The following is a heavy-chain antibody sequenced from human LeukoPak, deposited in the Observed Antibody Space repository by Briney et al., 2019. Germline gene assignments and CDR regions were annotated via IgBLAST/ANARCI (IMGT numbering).Heavy chain of an antibody. Sequence: ASVKVSCKASGYTFTSYAMNWVRQAPGQGLEWMGWINPNSGGTNYAQKFQGRVTMTRDTSISTAYMGLRRLRSDDTAVYYCARAYCSSTSCLYYYYYMDVWGKGTTVTISS. J-gene: IGHJ6*03. CDR2: INPNSGGT. CDR1: GYTFTSYA. V-gene: IGHV1-2*02. CDR3: ARAYCSSTSCLYYYYYMDV. D-gene: IGHD2-2*01.